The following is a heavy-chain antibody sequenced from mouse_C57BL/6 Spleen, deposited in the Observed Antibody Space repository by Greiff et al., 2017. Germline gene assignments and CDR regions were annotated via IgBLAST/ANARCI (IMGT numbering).Heavy chain of an antibody. D-gene: IGHD1-1*01. CDR1: GYTFTDYN. Sequence: EVQLQQSGPELVKPGASVKIPCKASGYTFTDYNMDWVKQSHGKSLEWIGDINPNNGGTIYNQKFKGKATLTVDKSSTTAYMELRSLTSEDTAVYYCARADYYGSSYDGWDVGVWGTGTTVTVSS. CDR3: ARADYYGSSYDGWDVGV. CDR2: INPNNGGT. J-gene: IGHJ1*03. V-gene: IGHV1-18*01.